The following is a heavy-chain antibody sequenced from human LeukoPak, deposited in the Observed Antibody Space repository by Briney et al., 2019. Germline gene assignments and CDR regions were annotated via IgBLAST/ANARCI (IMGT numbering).Heavy chain of an antibody. Sequence: GGSLRLSCAASGFTFSSYAMHWVRQAPGKGLEWVAVISYDGSNKCYADSVKGRFTISRDNSKNTLYLQMNSLRAEDTAVYYCARDSGGCSSTSCYRGDWFDPWGQGTLVTVSS. CDR3: ARDSGGCSSTSCYRGDWFDP. CDR1: GFTFSSYA. J-gene: IGHJ5*02. D-gene: IGHD2-2*02. V-gene: IGHV3-30*04. CDR2: ISYDGSNK.